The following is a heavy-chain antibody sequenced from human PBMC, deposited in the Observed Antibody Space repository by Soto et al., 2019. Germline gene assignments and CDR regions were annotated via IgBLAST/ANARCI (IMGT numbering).Heavy chain of an antibody. Sequence: PSETLSLTCTVSGDSISSSYWSWIRQSPGKGLEWIGYIYYSGFTNYNPSLKSRVTISVDTSKNQFSLKLSSVTAADTAVYYCAKDRATHGGRGSFHHWGQGTLVTVYS. D-gene: IGHD2-15*01. CDR1: GDSISSSY. CDR3: AKDRATHGGRGSFHH. J-gene: IGHJ1*01. CDR2: IYYSGFT. V-gene: IGHV4-59*12.